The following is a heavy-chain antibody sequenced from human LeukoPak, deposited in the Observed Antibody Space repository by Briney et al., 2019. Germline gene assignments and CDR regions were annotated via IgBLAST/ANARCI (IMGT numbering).Heavy chain of an antibody. J-gene: IGHJ4*02. Sequence: GGSLRLSCAASGFTFSSYAMSWVRQAPGKGLEWVSAISGSGGSTYYAGSVKGRFTISRDNSKNTLYLQMNSLRAEDTAVYYCAKVARSKTTVTTYFDYWGQGTLVTVSS. CDR3: AKVARSKTTVTTYFDY. V-gene: IGHV3-23*01. D-gene: IGHD4-11*01. CDR2: ISGSGGST. CDR1: GFTFSSYA.